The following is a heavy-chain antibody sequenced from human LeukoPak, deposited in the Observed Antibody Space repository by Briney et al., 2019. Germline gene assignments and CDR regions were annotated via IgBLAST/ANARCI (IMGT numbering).Heavy chain of an antibody. Sequence: SSETLSLTCAVYGGSFSGYYWSWIRQPPGKGLEWIGEINHSGSTNYNPSLKSRVTISVDTSKNQFSLKLSSVTAADTAVYYCARGRRLLWLGGSFDYWGQGSLVTVSS. D-gene: IGHD3-10*01. CDR1: GGSFSGYY. CDR2: INHSGST. V-gene: IGHV4-34*01. CDR3: ARGRRLLWLGGSFDY. J-gene: IGHJ4*02.